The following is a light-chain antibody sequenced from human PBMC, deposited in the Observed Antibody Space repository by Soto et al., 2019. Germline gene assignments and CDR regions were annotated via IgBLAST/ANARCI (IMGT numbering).Light chain of an antibody. CDR3: TSYTTISPYLV. Sequence: QSVLTQPASVSGSPGQSITISCTGTSSDVGGYNYVSWYQHNPGKAPKLMIYDVTNRPSGVSNRFSGSKSGNTASLTISGLQAEDEADYYCTSYTTISPYLVFGGGTNLTVL. J-gene: IGLJ3*02. CDR1: SSDVGGYNY. V-gene: IGLV2-14*03. CDR2: DVT.